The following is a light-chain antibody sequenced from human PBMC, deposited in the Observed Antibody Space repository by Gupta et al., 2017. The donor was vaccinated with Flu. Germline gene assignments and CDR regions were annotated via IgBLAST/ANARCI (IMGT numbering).Light chain of an antibody. CDR2: CAS. CDR3: QQNSSLPCT. CDR1: QSVLYSSNNNNN. J-gene: IGKJ2*02. Sequence: EIVLPKSPDSLAVSLGERATINCKSSQSVLYSSNNNNNLAWYQQKPGQPPKLLIYCASPRDSGVPDRFSGSGSGTDFTLTISSLEAEDAAVYYCQQNSSLPCTFGQGTKVETK. V-gene: IGKV4-1*01.